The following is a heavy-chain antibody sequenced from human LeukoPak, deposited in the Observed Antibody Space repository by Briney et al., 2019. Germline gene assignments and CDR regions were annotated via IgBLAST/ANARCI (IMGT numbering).Heavy chain of an antibody. D-gene: IGHD3-9*01. V-gene: IGHV3-11*01. CDR2: ISSSGRTI. CDR3: AKAWNYDILTGYAH. Sequence: TGGSLRLSCAASGFIFSDYYMSWIRQAPGKGLEWVSYISSSGRTIYYADSVKGRFTISRDNAKNSLYLQMNSLRAEDMALYYCAKAWNYDILTGYAHWGQGTLVTVSS. CDR1: GFIFSDYY. J-gene: IGHJ4*02.